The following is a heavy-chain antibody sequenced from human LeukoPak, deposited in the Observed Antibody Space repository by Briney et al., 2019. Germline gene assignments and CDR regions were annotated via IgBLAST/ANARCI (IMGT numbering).Heavy chain of an antibody. D-gene: IGHD3-10*01. CDR3: AKGTSGTYFYYYYYMDV. CDR2: ISGSGGST. V-gene: IGHV3-23*01. J-gene: IGHJ6*03. CDR1: GFTYSNYA. Sequence: GGSLRLSCAASGFTYSNYAMSWVRQAPGKGLEWVSVISGSGGSTYYADSVKGRFTISRDNSKNTLYLQMNSLRAEDTAVYYCAKGTSGTYFYYYYYMDVWGKGTTVTVSS.